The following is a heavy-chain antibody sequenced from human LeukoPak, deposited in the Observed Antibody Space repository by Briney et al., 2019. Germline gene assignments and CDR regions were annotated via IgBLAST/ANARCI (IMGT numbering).Heavy chain of an antibody. CDR2: IIPIFGTA. CDR1: GGTFSSYA. V-gene: IGHV1-69*13. J-gene: IGHJ6*04. CDR3: ARDRPPSGYYYGMDV. D-gene: IGHD3-10*01. Sequence: GASVKVSCKASGGTFSSYAISWVRQAPGQGVEWMGGIIPIFGTANYAQKFQGRVTITADESTSTAYMELSSLRSEDTAVYYCARDRPPSGYYYGMDVWGKGTTVTVSS.